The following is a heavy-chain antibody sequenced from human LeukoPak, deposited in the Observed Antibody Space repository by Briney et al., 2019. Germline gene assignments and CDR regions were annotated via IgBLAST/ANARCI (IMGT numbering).Heavy chain of an antibody. Sequence: GGSLRLSCTASGFTFSSYPVSWVRQAPGKGLEWVSAISASATAYYSDSVKGRFTISRDNSKNTLYLQMTSLRAEDTAVYYCAKRGVREFDSSGQGTLVTVSS. CDR1: GFTFSSYP. V-gene: IGHV3-23*01. CDR3: AKRGVREFDS. J-gene: IGHJ4*02. D-gene: IGHD3-10*02. CDR2: ISASATA.